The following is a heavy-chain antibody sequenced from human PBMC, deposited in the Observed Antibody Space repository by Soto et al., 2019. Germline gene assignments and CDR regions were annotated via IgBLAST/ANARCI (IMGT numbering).Heavy chain of an antibody. V-gene: IGHV1-69*01. J-gene: IGHJ4*02. CDR1: GGTFSSHV. Sequence: QVQLVQSGAEVKKPGSSVKVSCKASGGTFSSHVFNWVRQAPGQGLEWMGGIMPIIGTANYAQKFQGRVTITAEESTSTAYMELSSLRSEDTAVYYCARDVEFRDGNISHLDYWGQGTLVTVSS. D-gene: IGHD3-10*01. CDR3: ARDVEFRDGNISHLDY. CDR2: IMPIIGTA.